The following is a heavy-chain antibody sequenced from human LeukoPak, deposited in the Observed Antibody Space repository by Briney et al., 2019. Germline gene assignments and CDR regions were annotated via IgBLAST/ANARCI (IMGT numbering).Heavy chain of an antibody. D-gene: IGHD1-1*01. J-gene: IGHJ4*02. CDR1: GFTFDDYA. V-gene: IGHV3-43D*04. Sequence: GGSLRLSCAASGFTFDDYAMNWVRQTPGKGLEWVSFISCSGDRTYYADSVKGRFTISRDNSKNSLYLQMNSLRAEDTALYYCSKDTLSATTGRADYCDLWGQGPVVPVSS. CDR3: SKDTLSATTGRADYCDL. CDR2: ISCSGDRT.